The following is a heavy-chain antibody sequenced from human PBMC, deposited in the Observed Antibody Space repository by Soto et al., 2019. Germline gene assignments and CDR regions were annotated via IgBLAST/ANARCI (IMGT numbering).Heavy chain of an antibody. CDR3: ARHASSWSNFDS. V-gene: IGHV3-11*01. CDR1: GFTFSDFF. J-gene: IGHJ4*02. CDR2: ISSGGRIT. D-gene: IGHD2-2*01. Sequence: GGSLRLSCAASGFTFSDFFMSWIRQAPGKGLEWVSYISSGGRITIYADSVKGRFTISRDNAKNSLYLQMNSLRADDTAVYYCARHASSWSNFDSWGQGTLVTVSS.